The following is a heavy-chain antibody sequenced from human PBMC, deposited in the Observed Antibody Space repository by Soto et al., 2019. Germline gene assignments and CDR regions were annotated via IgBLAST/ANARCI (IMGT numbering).Heavy chain of an antibody. CDR2: IYYSGST. CDR3: ARHPFLHGRNKDYYYYMDV. D-gene: IGHD1-26*01. CDR1: GGCISSRSYY. V-gene: IGHV4-39*01. J-gene: IGHJ6*03. Sequence: PSETLSLTCAVSGGCISSRSYYWGWIRQPPGKGLEWIGSIYYSGSTYYNPSLKSRVTISVDTSKNQFSLKLSSVTAADTAVYYCARHPFLHGRNKDYYYYMDVWGKGTTVTVSS.